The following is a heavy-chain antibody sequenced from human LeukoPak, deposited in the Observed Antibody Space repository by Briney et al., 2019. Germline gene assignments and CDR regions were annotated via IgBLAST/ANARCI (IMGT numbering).Heavy chain of an antibody. D-gene: IGHD3-10*01. J-gene: IGHJ3*02. Sequence: PSETLSLTCTVSGGSISSYYWSWTRQPPGKGLEWIGYIYYSGSTNYNPSLKSRVTISVDTSKNQFSLKLSSVTAADTAVYYCARAGYGGSGFGESYAFDIWGQGTMVTVSS. CDR1: GGSISSYY. CDR3: ARAGYGGSGFGESYAFDI. V-gene: IGHV4-59*08. CDR2: IYYSGST.